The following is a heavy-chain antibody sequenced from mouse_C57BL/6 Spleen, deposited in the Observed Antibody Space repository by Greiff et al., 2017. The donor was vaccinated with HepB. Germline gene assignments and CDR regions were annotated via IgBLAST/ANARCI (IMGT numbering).Heavy chain of an antibody. J-gene: IGHJ3*01. Sequence: VQLQQPGAELVKPGASVKLSCKASGYTFTSYWMHWVKQRPGQGLEWIGMIHPNSGSTNYNEKFKSKATLTVDKSSSTAYMQLSSLTSEDSAVYYWARGGYGSSYSAWFAYWGQGTLVTVSA. D-gene: IGHD1-1*01. V-gene: IGHV1-64*01. CDR1: GYTFTSYW. CDR2: IHPNSGST. CDR3: ARGGYGSSYSAWFAY.